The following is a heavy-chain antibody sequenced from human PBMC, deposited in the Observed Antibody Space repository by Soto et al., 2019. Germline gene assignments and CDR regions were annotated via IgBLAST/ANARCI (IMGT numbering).Heavy chain of an antibody. CDR2: ISGSGGST. CDR1: GFTFSSYA. CDR3: AKRGFLSGYSWSLFGMDV. V-gene: IGHV3-23*01. J-gene: IGHJ6*02. Sequence: GGSLRLSCAASGFTFSSYAMSWVRQAPGKGLEWVSAISGSGGSTYYADSVKGRFTISRDNSKNTLYLQMNSLRAEDTAVYYCAKRGFLSGYSWSLFGMDVWGQGTTVNVSS. D-gene: IGHD3-3*01.